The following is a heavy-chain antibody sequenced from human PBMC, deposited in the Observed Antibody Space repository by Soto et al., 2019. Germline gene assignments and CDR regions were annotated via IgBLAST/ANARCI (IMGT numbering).Heavy chain of an antibody. CDR1: GGSISSYY. V-gene: IGHV4-39*01. J-gene: IGHJ4*02. Sequence: SETLSLTCTVSGGSISSYYWGWIRQPPGKGLEWIGSIYYSGSTYYNPSLKSRVTMSVDTSKNQFSLKLSSVTAADTAVYYCARRGNPRRDYWGQGTLVTVSS. CDR3: ARRGNPRRDY. CDR2: IYYSGST. D-gene: IGHD1-26*01.